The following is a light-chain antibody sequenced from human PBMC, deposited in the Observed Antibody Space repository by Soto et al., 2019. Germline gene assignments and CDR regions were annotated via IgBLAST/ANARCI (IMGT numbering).Light chain of an antibody. CDR3: QRTYNVPLT. V-gene: IGKV1-27*01. CDR2: SAS. CDR1: HDITNF. Sequence: DIQLTQSPSSPSASVGGRVTITCRVSHDITNFLNFYRQKPGKVPKLLISSASNLQSGVPSRFSGSRSGTDFPLSINSLQPEDVAIYCGQRTYNVPLTLGQGTRLEIK. J-gene: IGKJ5*01.